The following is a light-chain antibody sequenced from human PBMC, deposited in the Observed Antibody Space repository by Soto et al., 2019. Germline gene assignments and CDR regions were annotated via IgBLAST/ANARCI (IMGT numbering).Light chain of an antibody. V-gene: IGKV1-39*01. CDR1: QNIGRY. CDR3: QQSYSTPLYT. J-gene: IGKJ2*01. CDR2: TSS. Sequence: DIQLTQSPSSLSASVEDRVTITCRASQNIGRYLNWYQQKPGKAPNLLIYTSSTLQSGVPSRFSGSGSGTDFTLTISSLQPEDFASYYCQQSYSTPLYTFGQGTKLDIK.